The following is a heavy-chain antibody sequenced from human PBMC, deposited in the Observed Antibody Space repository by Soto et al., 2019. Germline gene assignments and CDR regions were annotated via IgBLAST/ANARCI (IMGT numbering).Heavy chain of an antibody. J-gene: IGHJ6*03. V-gene: IGHV1-69*02. D-gene: IGHD3-10*01. CDR3: ARGSSYGSGSYDYYYMDV. Sequence: QVQLVQSGAEVKKPGSSVKVSCKASGGTFSSYTISWVRQAPGQGLEWMGRIIPILGIANYAKKFQGRVTITADKSTRTAYMELSSLRAEDTAVYYCARGSSYGSGSYDYYYMDVWGKGTTVTVSS. CDR2: IIPILGIA. CDR1: GGTFSSYT.